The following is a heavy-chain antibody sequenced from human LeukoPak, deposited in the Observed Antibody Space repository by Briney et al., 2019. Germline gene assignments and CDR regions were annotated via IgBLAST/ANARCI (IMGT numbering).Heavy chain of an antibody. CDR2: MNPNSGNT. J-gene: IGHJ5*02. V-gene: IGHV1-8*01. D-gene: IGHD3-3*01. CDR1: GYTFTSYD. Sequence: ASVKVSCKASGYTFTSYDINWVRQATGQGLEWMGWMNPNSGNTGYAQKFQGRVTMTRDTSICTAYMELSSLRSEDTAVYYCARGNSIAIFEGDIIPHRNNWFDPWGQGALVTVSS. CDR3: ARGNSIAIFEGDIIPHRNNWFDP.